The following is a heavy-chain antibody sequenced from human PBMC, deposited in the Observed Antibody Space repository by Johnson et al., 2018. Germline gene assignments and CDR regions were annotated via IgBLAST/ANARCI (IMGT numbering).Heavy chain of an antibody. V-gene: IGHV1-69*04. CDR2: SIPILGIA. Sequence: QVQLVQSGAEVKKPGSSVKVSCKASGGTFSSYTISWVRQAPGQGLEWMGRSIPILGIANYAQQFQGRVTITAEKSTSTAYMERSSLRSEDTAVYYCARVNCSSTSCYGHYYYMDVWGKGTAVTVSS. CDR3: ARVNCSSTSCYGHYYYMDV. D-gene: IGHD2-2*01. CDR1: GGTFSSYT. J-gene: IGHJ6*03.